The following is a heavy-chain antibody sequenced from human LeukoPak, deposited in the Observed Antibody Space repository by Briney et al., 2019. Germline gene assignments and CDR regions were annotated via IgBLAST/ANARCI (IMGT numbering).Heavy chain of an antibody. CDR3: AKPQGPHIVVVTAIPPEYFQH. J-gene: IGHJ1*01. V-gene: IGHV3-23*01. Sequence: GGSLRLSCEASGFTFSSYAMSWVRQAPGKGLEGVSAISGSGGSTYYADSVKGRFTISRDNSKNTLYLQMNSLRAEDTAVYYCAKPQGPHIVVVTAIPPEYFQHWGQGTLVTVSS. D-gene: IGHD2-21*02. CDR2: ISGSGGST. CDR1: GFTFSSYA.